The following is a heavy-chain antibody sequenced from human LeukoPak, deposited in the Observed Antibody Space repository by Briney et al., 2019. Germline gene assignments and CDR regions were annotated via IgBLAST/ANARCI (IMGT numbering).Heavy chain of an antibody. V-gene: IGHV3-74*01. J-gene: IGHJ1*01. CDR2: INTDGSST. CDR1: GFTFSSYW. D-gene: IGHD6-6*01. CDR3: ARGSSSSEYFQH. Sequence: GGSLRLSCAASGFTFSSYWMHWVRQAPGKGLVWVSRINTDGSSTSYADSVKGRFTISRDNAKNTLYLQMNSLRAEDTAVYYCARGSSSSEYFQHWGQGTLVIVSS.